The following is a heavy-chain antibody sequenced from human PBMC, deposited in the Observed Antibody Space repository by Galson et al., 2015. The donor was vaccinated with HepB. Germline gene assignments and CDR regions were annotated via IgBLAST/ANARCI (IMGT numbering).Heavy chain of an antibody. Sequence: SLRLSCAASGFTFSSYAMSWVRQAPGKGLEWVSAISGSGGSTYYADSVKGRFTISRDNSKNTLYLQMTSLRAEDAAVYYCAKRPTTTVVTPFDYWGQGTLVTVSS. CDR1: GFTFSSYA. CDR2: ISGSGGST. CDR3: AKRPTTTVVTPFDY. D-gene: IGHD4-23*01. J-gene: IGHJ4*02. V-gene: IGHV3-23*01.